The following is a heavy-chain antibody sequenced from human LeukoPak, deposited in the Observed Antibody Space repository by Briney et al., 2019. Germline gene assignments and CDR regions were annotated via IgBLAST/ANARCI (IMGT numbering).Heavy chain of an antibody. D-gene: IGHD3-22*01. Sequence: GGSLRLSCAASGFTVSSNYMSWVRQAPGKGLEWVSVIYSGGSPYYADSVKGRFTISRDNSKNTLYPQMNSLRAEDTAVYYCARDHPIYYYDSSGYYSGWFDPWGQGTLVTVSS. CDR1: GFTVSSNY. CDR3: ARDHPIYYYDSSGYYSGWFDP. J-gene: IGHJ5*02. CDR2: IYSGGSP. V-gene: IGHV3-53*01.